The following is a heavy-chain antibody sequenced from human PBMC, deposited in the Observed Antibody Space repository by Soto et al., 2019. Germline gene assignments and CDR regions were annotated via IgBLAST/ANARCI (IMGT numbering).Heavy chain of an antibody. CDR3: ARDRGEGWDRPEYFQR. D-gene: IGHD3-16*01. J-gene: IGHJ1*01. CDR2: ISHDGGNK. CDR1: GFTLSSYP. Sequence: QVQLVESGGGVVQPGKSLRLSCAASGFTLSSYPMHWVRQAPGKGLEWVASISHDGGNKYYADSVKGRFAISRDNSKNTRDLQMNSLSAEDTALYYCARDRGEGWDRPEYFQRWGQGKLVTVSS. V-gene: IGHV3-30*09.